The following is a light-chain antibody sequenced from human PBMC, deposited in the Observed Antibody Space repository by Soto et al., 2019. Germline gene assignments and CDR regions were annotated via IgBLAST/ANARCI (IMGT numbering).Light chain of an antibody. CDR2: QVS. Sequence: DVVMTQSPLSLSVTLGQPASISCRSSQGLVYSDGNTFLNWFHQRPGQSPRRLIHQVSNRDSGVPDRFSGSGSGTDYTLTISRVEAEDVGIYYCVQGTHWPWTFGQGTKVEIK. V-gene: IGKV2-30*01. J-gene: IGKJ1*01. CDR3: VQGTHWPWT. CDR1: QGLVYSDGNTF.